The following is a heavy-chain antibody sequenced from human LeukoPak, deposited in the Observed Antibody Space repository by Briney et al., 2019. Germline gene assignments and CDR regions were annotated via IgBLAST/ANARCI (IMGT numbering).Heavy chain of an antibody. CDR3: ARDQLGYCSSTSCTPLGWFDP. V-gene: IGHV4-4*07. CDR2: IYTSGST. D-gene: IGHD2-2*01. J-gene: IGHJ5*02. CDR1: GGSISSYY. Sequence: SETLSLTCTVSGGSISSYYWSWLRQPAGKGLEWIGRIYTSGSTNYNPSLKSPVTMSVDTSKNQFSLKLSSVTAADTAVYYCARDQLGYCSSTSCTPLGWFDPWGQGTLVTVSS.